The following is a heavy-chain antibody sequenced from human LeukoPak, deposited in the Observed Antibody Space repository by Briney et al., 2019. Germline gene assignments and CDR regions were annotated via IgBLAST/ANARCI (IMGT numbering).Heavy chain of an antibody. CDR1: RGSISSGSYY. Sequence: TTSETLSLTCAVSRGSISSGSYYWRWIRQPAEKGLEWIGRIYSNGTTNHNPSLKSRATISVDTSKNHFSLKLSSVTAADTAVYYCARGRGRDVSFYYGMDVWGQGTTVTVSS. V-gene: IGHV4-61*02. CDR3: ARGRGRDVSFYYGMDV. D-gene: IGHD3-10*01. J-gene: IGHJ6*02. CDR2: IYSNGTT.